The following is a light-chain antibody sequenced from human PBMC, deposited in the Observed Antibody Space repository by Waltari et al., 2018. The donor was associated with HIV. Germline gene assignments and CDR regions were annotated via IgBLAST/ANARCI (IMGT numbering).Light chain of an antibody. J-gene: IGLJ2*01. CDR1: SSDVGGYNY. V-gene: IGLV2-8*01. CDR3: SSDAGSNNVV. CDR2: EVS. Sequence: QSALTQPPSASGSPGQSVTISCTGTSSDVGGYNYVSWYQQHPGKAPKPMIYEVSRRPSGVPDRFFGSRSGNTASLTVSGLQAEDEADYYCSSDAGSNNVVFGGGTKLTVL.